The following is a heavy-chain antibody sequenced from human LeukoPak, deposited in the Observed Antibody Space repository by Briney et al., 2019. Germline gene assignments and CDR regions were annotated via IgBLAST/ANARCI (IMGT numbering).Heavy chain of an antibody. J-gene: IGHJ4*02. Sequence: GGSLRLSCAASGFTFSNAWMSWVRQAPGKGLEWVGRIKSKTDGGTTDYAAPVKGRFTISRDDSKNTLYLQMNSLKTEDTAVYYCTTEYCSSTSCYDYWGQGTLVTVSS. CDR2: IKSKTDGGTT. CDR3: TTEYCSSTSCYDY. CDR1: GFTFSNAW. V-gene: IGHV3-15*01. D-gene: IGHD2-2*01.